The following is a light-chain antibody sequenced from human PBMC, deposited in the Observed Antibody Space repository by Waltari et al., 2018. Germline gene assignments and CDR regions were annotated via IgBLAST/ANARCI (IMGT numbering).Light chain of an antibody. V-gene: IGLV8-61*01. Sequence: QTVVTQEPSLSVSPGGTVTLTCGLSPGSVPTTSYPSWYQQAPGQAPRTLIFDTNTRSSGVPDRFSGSILDNKAALTITGAQADDESDYYCVLSMGSGIWVFGGGTKLTVL. CDR3: VLSMGSGIWV. J-gene: IGLJ3*02. CDR1: PGSVPTTSY. CDR2: DTN.